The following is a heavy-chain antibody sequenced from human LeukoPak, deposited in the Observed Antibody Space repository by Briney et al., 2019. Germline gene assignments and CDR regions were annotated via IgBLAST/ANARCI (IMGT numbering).Heavy chain of an antibody. D-gene: IGHD3-22*01. CDR3: ARDGYYYDSSTLSGLDY. CDR1: GFTFSAFW. Sequence: GGSLRLSCAASGFTFSAFWMHWVRQAPGKGLVWVSRINSDDSRTTYADSVKGRFTISRDNAKNTLYPQMNSLRAEDTAVYYCARDGYYYDSSTLSGLDYWGQGTLVTVSS. V-gene: IGHV3-74*01. CDR2: INSDDSRT. J-gene: IGHJ4*02.